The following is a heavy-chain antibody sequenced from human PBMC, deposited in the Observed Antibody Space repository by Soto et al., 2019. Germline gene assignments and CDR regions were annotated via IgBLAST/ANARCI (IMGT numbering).Heavy chain of an antibody. CDR1: GFTFSDYY. J-gene: IGHJ4*02. CDR3: ARGPLRYFDWFPIDY. CDR2: ISSSGSTI. D-gene: IGHD3-9*01. V-gene: IGHV3-11*01. Sequence: GGSLRLSCAASGFTFSDYYMSWIRQAPGKGLEWVSYISSSGSTIYYADSVKGRFTISRDNAKNSLYLQMNSPRAEDTAVYYCARGPLRYFDWFPIDYWGQGTLVTVSS.